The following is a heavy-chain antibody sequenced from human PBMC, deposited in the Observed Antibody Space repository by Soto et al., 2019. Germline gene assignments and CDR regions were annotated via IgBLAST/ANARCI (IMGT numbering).Heavy chain of an antibody. J-gene: IGHJ4*02. V-gene: IGHV4-59*12. CDR1: GGSISSYY. CDR3: ARGVTLVRGVIHTPYFDY. Sequence: SETLSLTCTVSGGSISSYYWSWIRQPPGKGLEWIGYIYYSGSTYYNPSLKSRVTISVDTSKNQFSLKLSSVTAADTAVYFCARGVTLVRGVIHTPYFDYWGQGALVTV. CDR2: IYYSGST. D-gene: IGHD3-10*01.